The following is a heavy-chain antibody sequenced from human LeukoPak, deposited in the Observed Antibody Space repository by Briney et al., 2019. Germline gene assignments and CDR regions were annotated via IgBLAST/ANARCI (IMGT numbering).Heavy chain of an antibody. V-gene: IGHV1-69*05. CDR3: VVLMTVAGDAFDI. CDR1: GGTFSSYA. D-gene: IGHD6-19*01. Sequence: GASVKVSCKASGGTFSSYAISWVRQAPGQGLEWMGGIIPIFGTANYAQKFQGRVTITTDESTSTAYMELSSLRSEDTAVYYCVVLMTVAGDAFDIWGQGTMVTVSS. J-gene: IGHJ3*02. CDR2: IIPIFGTA.